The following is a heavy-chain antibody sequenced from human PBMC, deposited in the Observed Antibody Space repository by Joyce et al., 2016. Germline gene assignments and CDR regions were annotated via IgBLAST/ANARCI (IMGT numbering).Heavy chain of an antibody. J-gene: IGHJ4*02. V-gene: IGHV3-23*01. CDR2: ISGSGGTT. D-gene: IGHD2-8*01. CDR3: ALESANAKLFDY. Sequence: EVQLLESGGGLVQPGGSLRLSCAPSGFTVAGYAMSWVRQGPGKGLEWVSAISGSGGTTYYADSVKGRFTISRDNSKNTLYLQMNSLRAEDTALYYCALESANAKLFDYWGQGTLVTVSS. CDR1: GFTVAGYA.